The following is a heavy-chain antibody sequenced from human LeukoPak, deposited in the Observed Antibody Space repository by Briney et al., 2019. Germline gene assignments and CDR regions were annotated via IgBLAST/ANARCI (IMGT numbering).Heavy chain of an antibody. V-gene: IGHV3-33*01. Sequence: GGSLRLSCAASGFTFSSYGMHWVRQAPGKGLEWVAVIWYDGSNKYYADSVKGRFTISRDNSKNTLYLQMNSLRAEDTAVYYCARSGFSWRGNFDYWGQGTLVTVSS. D-gene: IGHD3-16*01. CDR1: GFTFSSYG. CDR2: IWYDGSNK. CDR3: ARSGFSWRGNFDY. J-gene: IGHJ4*02.